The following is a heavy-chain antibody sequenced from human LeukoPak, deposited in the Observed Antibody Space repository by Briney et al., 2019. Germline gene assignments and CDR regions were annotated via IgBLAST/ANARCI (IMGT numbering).Heavy chain of an antibody. CDR2: ISYDGSNK. V-gene: IGHV3-30*18. CDR1: GFTFSSYG. J-gene: IGHJ4*02. CDR3: VKGYHLAVAGTFDY. Sequence: GGSLRLSCAASGFTFSSYGMHWVRQAPGKGLEWVAVISYDGSNKYYADSVKGRFTISRDNSKNTLYLQMNSLRVEDTALYYCVKGYHLAVAGTFDYWGQGTLVTVSS. D-gene: IGHD6-19*01.